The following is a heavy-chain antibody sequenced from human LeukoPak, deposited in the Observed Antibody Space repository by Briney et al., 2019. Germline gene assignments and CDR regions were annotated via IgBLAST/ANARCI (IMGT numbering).Heavy chain of an antibody. CDR1: GSSISSTYYY. Sequence: SETLSLTCTVSGSSISSTYYYWSWIRQPAGRGLEWIGRIYTSGNTNYNPSLKSRVTISLDMSENQFSLRLSSVTAADTAVYYCAREGYTSGRHSSYYYMDVWGKGTTVTVSS. V-gene: IGHV4-61*02. D-gene: IGHD6-19*01. J-gene: IGHJ6*03. CDR2: IYTSGNT. CDR3: AREGYTSGRHSSYYYMDV.